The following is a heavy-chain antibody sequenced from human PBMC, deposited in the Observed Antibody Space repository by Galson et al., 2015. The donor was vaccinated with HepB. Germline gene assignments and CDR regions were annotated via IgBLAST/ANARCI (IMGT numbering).Heavy chain of an antibody. D-gene: IGHD7-27*01. V-gene: IGHV2-5*02. CDR2: IYWDDDK. CDR3: AHIIIDWGHDWYFDL. Sequence: PALVKPTQTLTLTCTFSGFSLSTSGVGVGWIRQPPGKALEWLALIYWDDDKRYSPSLKSRLTITKDTSKNQVVLTMTNMDPVDTATYYCAHIIIDWGHDWYFDLWGRGTLVTVSS. CDR1: GFSLSTSGVG. J-gene: IGHJ2*01.